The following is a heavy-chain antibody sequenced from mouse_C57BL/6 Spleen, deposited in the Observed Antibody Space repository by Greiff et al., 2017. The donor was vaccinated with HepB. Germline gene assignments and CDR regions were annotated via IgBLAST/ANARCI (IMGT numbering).Heavy chain of an antibody. CDR3: ARGDYSNRYAMDY. D-gene: IGHD2-5*01. V-gene: IGHV1-42*01. CDR2: INPSTGGT. CDR1: GYSFTGYY. Sequence: VQLQQSGPELVKPGASVKISCKASGYSFTGYYMNWVKQSPEKSLEWIGEINPSTGGTTYNQKFKAKATLTVDKSSSTAYMQLKSLTSEDSAFYYCARGDYSNRYAMDYWGQGTSVTVSS. J-gene: IGHJ4*01.